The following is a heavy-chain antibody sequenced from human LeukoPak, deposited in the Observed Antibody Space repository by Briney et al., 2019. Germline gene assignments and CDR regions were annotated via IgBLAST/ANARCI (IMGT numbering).Heavy chain of an antibody. Sequence: GGSLRLSCAASGFSVSSNYVSWVRQAPGKGLEWVANIKQDGSKKSYVDSVKGRFTISRDNAKNSLYLQMNSLRAEDTAIYYCTRVGYIDEGIDYWGQGTLVTVSS. CDR3: TRVGYIDEGIDY. D-gene: IGHD5-24*01. CDR1: GFSVSSNY. V-gene: IGHV3-7*04. CDR2: IKQDGSKK. J-gene: IGHJ4*02.